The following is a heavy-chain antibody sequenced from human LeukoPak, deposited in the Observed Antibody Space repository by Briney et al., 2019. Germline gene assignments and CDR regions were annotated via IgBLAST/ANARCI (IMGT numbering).Heavy chain of an antibody. D-gene: IGHD6-13*01. Sequence: GGSLRLSCAASGFTFSDYYMSWIRQAPGKGLEWVSFISSSGSTIYYADSLKGRFTISRDNAKNSLYLQMNSLRAEDTAVYYCATSRGSWPDYFDYWGQGTLVTVSS. CDR1: GFTFSDYY. J-gene: IGHJ4*02. CDR3: ATSRGSWPDYFDY. CDR2: ISSSGSTI. V-gene: IGHV3-11*04.